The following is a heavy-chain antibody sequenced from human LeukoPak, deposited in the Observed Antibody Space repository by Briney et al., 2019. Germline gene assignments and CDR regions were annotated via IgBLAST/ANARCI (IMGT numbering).Heavy chain of an antibody. D-gene: IGHD2-21*01. CDR2: IIPILGIA. J-gene: IGHJ4*02. V-gene: IGHV1-69*02. CDR3: ASHSYCGGDCWYYFDY. CDR1: GGTFSSYT. Sequence: ASVKVSCKASGGTFSSYTISWVRQAPGQGLEWMGRIIPILGIANYAQKFQGRVTITADKSTSTAYMELSSLRSGDTAVYYCASHSYCGGDCWYYFDYWGQGTLVTVSS.